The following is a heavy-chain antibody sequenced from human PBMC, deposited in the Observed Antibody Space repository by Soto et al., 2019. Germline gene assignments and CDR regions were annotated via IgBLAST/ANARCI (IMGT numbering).Heavy chain of an antibody. CDR1: GFTFSSYA. J-gene: IGHJ6*02. D-gene: IGHD4-17*01. CDR3: AKGMTTVTTDYYYGMDV. V-gene: IGHV3-23*01. CDR2: ISGSGGST. Sequence: EVQLLESGGGLVQPGGSLRLSCAASGFTFSSYAMSWVRQAPGKGLGWVSAISGSGGSTYYADSVKGRFTISRDNSKNTLYLQMNSLRAEDTAVYYCAKGMTTVTTDYYYGMDVWGQGTTVTVSS.